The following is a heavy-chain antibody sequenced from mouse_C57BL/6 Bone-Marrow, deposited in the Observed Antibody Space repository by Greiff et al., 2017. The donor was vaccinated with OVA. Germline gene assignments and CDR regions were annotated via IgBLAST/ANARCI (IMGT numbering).Heavy chain of an antibody. Sequence: DVMLVESGGGLVKPGGSLKLSCAASGFTFSSYAMPWVRQTPEKSLEWVATISDGGSYTYYPDNVKGRFTISRDNAKNNQYLQMSHLKSEDTAMYYCARGYGLDYWGQGTTLTVSS. J-gene: IGHJ2*01. CDR2: ISDGGSYT. CDR3: ARGYGLDY. V-gene: IGHV5-4*03. D-gene: IGHD1-1*01. CDR1: GFTFSSYA.